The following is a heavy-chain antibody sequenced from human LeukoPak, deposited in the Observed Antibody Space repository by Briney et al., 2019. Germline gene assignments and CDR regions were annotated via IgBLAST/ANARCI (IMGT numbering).Heavy chain of an antibody. CDR3: AKAPATGKGYYFYYMDV. CDR2: VNGRGATT. D-gene: IGHD3-9*01. J-gene: IGHJ6*03. CDR1: GFTFSDYA. Sequence: GGSLRLSCAASGFASGFTFSDYAVSWVRQAPGKGPEWVASVNGRGATTYYADSVRGRFTISRDNSKNTVYLQMISLGADDTAVYFCAKAPATGKGYYFYYMDVWGKGTTVTVSS. V-gene: IGHV3-23*01.